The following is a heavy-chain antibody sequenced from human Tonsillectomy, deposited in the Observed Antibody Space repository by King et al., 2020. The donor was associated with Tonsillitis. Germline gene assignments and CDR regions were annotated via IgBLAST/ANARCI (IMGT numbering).Heavy chain of an antibody. D-gene: IGHD3-22*01. CDR2: ISSSSSYI. Sequence: VQLVESGGGLVKPGGSLRLSCAASGFTFSSYSMNWVRQAPGKGLEWVSSISSSSSYIYYADSVKGRFTISRDNAKNSLYLQMNSLRAEDTAVYYCARPSELYYYDSSGYNFDYWGQGTLVTVSS. CDR3: ARPSELYYYDSSGYNFDY. V-gene: IGHV3-21*01. J-gene: IGHJ4*02. CDR1: GFTFSSYS.